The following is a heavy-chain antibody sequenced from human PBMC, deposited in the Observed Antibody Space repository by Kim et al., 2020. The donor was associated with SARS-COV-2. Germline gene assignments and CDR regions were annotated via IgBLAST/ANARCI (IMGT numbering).Heavy chain of an antibody. Sequence: SETLSLTCTVSGGSISSSSYYWVWIRQPPGKGLDWIGSIYYSGSTYYNPSLKSRVTISVDTSKNQFSLKLSSVTAADTSLYDCARRIFGSGWSPGAFDIWGQGTTVTVSS. CDR3: ARRIFGSGWSPGAFDI. CDR2: IYYSGST. J-gene: IGHJ3*02. D-gene: IGHD6-19*01. V-gene: IGHV4-39*07. CDR1: GGSISSSSYY.